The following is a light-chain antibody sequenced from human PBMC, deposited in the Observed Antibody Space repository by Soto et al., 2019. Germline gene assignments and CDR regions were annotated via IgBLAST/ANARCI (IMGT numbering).Light chain of an antibody. CDR2: GIS. CDR1: QSVTNSY. CDR3: LHYSTLPHT. Sequence: ESVLTQSPGTLSFSPGERATLSCRASQSVTNSYFAWYQQKPGQAPRLLIHGISSRATGIPDRFSGSGSGTDFTYSISRRGPGDVVVYFCLHYSTLPHTFRQGTKGEIK. J-gene: IGKJ2*01. V-gene: IGKV3-20*01.